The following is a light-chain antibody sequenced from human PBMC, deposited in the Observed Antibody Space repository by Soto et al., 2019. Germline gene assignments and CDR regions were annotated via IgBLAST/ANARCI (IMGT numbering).Light chain of an antibody. CDR3: AAWDDSLNGFYV. Sequence: QSVLTQPPSASGTPGQRVTISCSGSSXNIGSNTVNWYQQLPGTAPKLLIYSNNQRPSGVPDRFSGSKSGTSASLAISGLQSEDEADYYCAAWDDSLNGFYVFGTGTKV. V-gene: IGLV1-44*01. J-gene: IGLJ1*01. CDR1: SXNIGSNT. CDR2: SNN.